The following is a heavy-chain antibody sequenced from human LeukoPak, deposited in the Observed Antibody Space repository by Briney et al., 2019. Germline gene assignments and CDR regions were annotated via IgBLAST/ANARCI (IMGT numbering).Heavy chain of an antibody. D-gene: IGHD3-22*01. CDR3: AREGRGYKVAKFDY. J-gene: IGHJ4*01. CDR2: IKQDGSEK. V-gene: IGHV3-7*01. CDR1: GFIYTSYW. Sequence: GGSLRLSCAASGFIYTSYWMSWVRQAPGKGLEWVANIKQDGSEKYYVDSAKGRFTISRDNAKNSLYLQMNSLRAEDTAVYYCAREGRGYKVAKFDYWGQGTLVTVSS.